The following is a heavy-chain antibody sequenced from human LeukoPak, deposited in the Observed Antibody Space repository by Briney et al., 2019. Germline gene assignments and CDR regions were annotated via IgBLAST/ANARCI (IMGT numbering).Heavy chain of an antibody. Sequence: ASVKVSCKASGYTFTGYYMHWVRQAPGQGLEWMGWINPNSGGTNYAQKFQGRVTMTRDTSISTAYMELSRLRSDDTAVYYCARDMKVVGDKGGPFDYWGQGALVTVSS. D-gene: IGHD3-22*01. V-gene: IGHV1-2*02. CDR1: GYTFTGYY. CDR3: ARDMKVVGDKGGPFDY. CDR2: INPNSGGT. J-gene: IGHJ4*02.